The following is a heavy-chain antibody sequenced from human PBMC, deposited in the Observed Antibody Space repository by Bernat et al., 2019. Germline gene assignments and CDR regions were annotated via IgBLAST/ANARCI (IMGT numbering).Heavy chain of an antibody. CDR2: IKQDGSEK. CDR1: GFTFSSYW. V-gene: IGHV3-7*01. J-gene: IGHJ4*02. CDR3: ARGSIAARPADY. D-gene: IGHD6-6*01. Sequence: EVQLVESGGGLVQPGGSLRLPCAASGFTFSSYWMSWVRQAPGKGLEWVATIKQDGSEKYYVDSVKGRFTISRDNAKNSLYLQMNSLRAEDTAVYYCARGSIAARPADYWGQGTLVTVSS.